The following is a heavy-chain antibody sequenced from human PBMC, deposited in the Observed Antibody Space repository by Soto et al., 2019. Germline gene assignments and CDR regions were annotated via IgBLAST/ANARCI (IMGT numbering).Heavy chain of an antibody. J-gene: IGHJ4*02. CDR2: LYWDDDK. D-gene: IGHD3-16*02. CDR1: GFSLSTSGVG. V-gene: IGHV2-5*02. Sequence: QITLKESGPSLVKPTQTLTLTCTFSGFSLSTSGVGVGWIRQPPGKALEWLALLYWDDDKRYSPSLKSRLTITRDTSKDKVVLTRDNRDHVDTDTYHCAHSMEDYDYILGSYRYSPIFDYWCQETLVTVST. CDR3: AHSMEDYDYILGSYRYSPIFDY.